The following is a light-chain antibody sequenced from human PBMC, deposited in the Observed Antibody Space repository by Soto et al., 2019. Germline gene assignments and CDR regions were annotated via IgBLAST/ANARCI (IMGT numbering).Light chain of an antibody. CDR2: RAS. V-gene: IGKV3-20*01. J-gene: IGKJ4*01. CDR3: QQYDSSPPI. CDR1: QSVSSSY. Sequence: EIVLTQSPGTLSLSPGERATLSCRASQSVSSSYLAWYQQKPGQAPRLLIYRASSRATGIADRFSGSGSGTDFTLTISRLEPEDFAVYYCQQYDSSPPIFGGGTKVEIK.